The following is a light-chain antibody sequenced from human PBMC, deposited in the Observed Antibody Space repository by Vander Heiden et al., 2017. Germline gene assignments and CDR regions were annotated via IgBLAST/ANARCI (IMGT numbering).Light chain of an antibody. CDR2: DAS. CDR1: QGISSA. V-gene: IGKV1-13*02. Sequence: AIQLTQSPSSLSASVGDRVTITCRASQGISSALAWYQQKPGKAPKLLIYDASSLESGVPSRFSGSGSGTDFTLTISSLQPEDFATYYCQQCNSYAHGTSFGPGTRLEIK. J-gene: IGKJ5*01. CDR3: QQCNSYAHGTS.